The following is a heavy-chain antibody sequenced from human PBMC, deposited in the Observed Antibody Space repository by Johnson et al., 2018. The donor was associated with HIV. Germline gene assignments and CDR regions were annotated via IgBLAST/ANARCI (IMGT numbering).Heavy chain of an antibody. Sequence: VQLVESGGGVIRPGGSLRLSCAASGFTFSSYAMSWVRQAPGKGLEWVSTISNSGGDTYYADSVKGRFTISRDNSKNTLYLQMNGLRADDTAVYYCTTEAPTLLRAFDIWGQGTMVTVSS. J-gene: IGHJ3*02. V-gene: IGHV3-23*04. CDR3: TTEAPTLLRAFDI. CDR1: GFTFSSYA. CDR2: ISNSGGDT.